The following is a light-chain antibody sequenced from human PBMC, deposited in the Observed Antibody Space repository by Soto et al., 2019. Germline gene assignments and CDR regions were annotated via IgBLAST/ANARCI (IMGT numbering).Light chain of an antibody. CDR2: EAS. J-gene: IGKJ3*01. Sequence: DIQMTQSPSPLSASVGDRVYITCRTSQSISSYLNWYQAKPGKAPKLLIYEASSLESGVSSRFSGSGSGTDFTLTISSLQPEDSATYYCQQSYSTPPFNFGPGTRVDI. CDR3: QQSYSTPPFN. CDR1: QSISSY. V-gene: IGKV1-39*01.